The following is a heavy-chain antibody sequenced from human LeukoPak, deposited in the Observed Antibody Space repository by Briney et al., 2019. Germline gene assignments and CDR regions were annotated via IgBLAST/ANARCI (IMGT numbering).Heavy chain of an antibody. CDR2: IWYGGSNK. CDR3: ARVLGYSGYVIDY. Sequence: GRSLRLSCAASGFTFSSYGMHWVRQAPGKGLEWVAVIWYGGSNKYYADSVKGRFTISRDNSKNTLYLQMNSLRAEDTAVYYCARVLGYSGYVIDYWGQGTLVTVSS. CDR1: GFTFSSYG. J-gene: IGHJ4*02. V-gene: IGHV3-33*01. D-gene: IGHD5-12*01.